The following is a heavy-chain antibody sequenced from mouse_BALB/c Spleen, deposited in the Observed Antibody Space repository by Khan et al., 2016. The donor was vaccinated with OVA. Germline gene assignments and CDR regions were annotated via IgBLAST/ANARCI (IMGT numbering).Heavy chain of an antibody. D-gene: IGHD2-2*01. CDR2: IDPFSGGI. CDR1: GYSFTSYY. J-gene: IGHJ3*01. V-gene: IGHV1S135*01. CDR3: TRHGYVAWFTY. Sequence: VQLKQSGPELMKPGASVKMSCKASGYSFTSYYIHWVKSHGKSREWIGYIDPFSGGITYNQKFKGKATLTVDKSSNTAYIHLSNLTSEDSAVYYCTRHGYVAWFTYWGQGTLVIVSA.